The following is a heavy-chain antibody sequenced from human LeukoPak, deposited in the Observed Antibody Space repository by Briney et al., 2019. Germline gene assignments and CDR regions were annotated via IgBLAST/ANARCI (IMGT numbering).Heavy chain of an antibody. CDR3: AKDMTAAGILAFDI. CDR1: GFTFDDYA. J-gene: IGHJ3*02. D-gene: IGHD6-13*01. Sequence: PGGSLRLSCAASGFTFDDYAMHWVRQAPGKGLEWVSGISWNSGSIGYADSVKGRFTISRDNAKNSLYLQMNSLRAEDTALYYCAKDMTAAGILAFDIWGQGTMVTVSS. V-gene: IGHV3-9*01. CDR2: ISWNSGSI.